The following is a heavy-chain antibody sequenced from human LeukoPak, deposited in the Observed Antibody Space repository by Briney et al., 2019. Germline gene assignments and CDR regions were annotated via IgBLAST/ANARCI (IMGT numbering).Heavy chain of an antibody. J-gene: IGHJ4*02. V-gene: IGHV1-69*06. D-gene: IGHD3-10*01. CDR2: IIPIFGTA. CDR3: ASNRYYYGSGSYYKPIDY. Sequence: SVKVSCKASGGTFSSYAISWVRQAPGQGLEWMGGIIPIFGTANYAQKFQGRVTITADKSTSTAYMELSSLRSEDTAVYYCASNRYYYGSGSYYKPIDYWGQGTLVTVSS. CDR1: GGTFSSYA.